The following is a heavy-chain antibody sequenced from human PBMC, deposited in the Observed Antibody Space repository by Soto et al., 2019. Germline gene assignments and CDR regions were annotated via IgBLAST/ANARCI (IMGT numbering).Heavy chain of an antibody. J-gene: IGHJ4*02. CDR1: GGSFNRHT. CDR3: ARGRVHDSTDYYYAY. D-gene: IGHD3-22*01. CDR2: VIPIFGTA. V-gene: IGHV1-69*01. Sequence: QVQLVQSGAEVRKPGSSVRVSCKASGGSFNRHTISWVRQAPGQGLEWMGGVIPIFGTANHAQKFQARVMIIGDVSTIPVYMELSSLRSDDTAIYYCARGRVHDSTDYYYAYWGQGTLVIVSS.